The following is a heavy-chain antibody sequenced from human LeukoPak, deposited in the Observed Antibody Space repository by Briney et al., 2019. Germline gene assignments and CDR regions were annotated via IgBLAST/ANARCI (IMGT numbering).Heavy chain of an antibody. Sequence: SETLSLTCTVSGGSISSSSYYWGWIRQPPGKGLEWIGEINHSGSTNYNPSLKSRVTISVDTSKNRFSLKLSSVTAADTAVYYCARSSSGWYRYFQHWGQGTLVTVSS. D-gene: IGHD6-19*01. V-gene: IGHV4-39*07. J-gene: IGHJ1*01. CDR3: ARSSSGWYRYFQH. CDR2: INHSGST. CDR1: GGSISSSSYY.